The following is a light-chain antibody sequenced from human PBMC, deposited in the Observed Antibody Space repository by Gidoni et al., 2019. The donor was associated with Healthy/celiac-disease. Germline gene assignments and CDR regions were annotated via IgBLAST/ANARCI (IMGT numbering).Light chain of an antibody. CDR1: QSVLYSSNNKNY. J-gene: IGKJ4*01. CDR3: QQYYSTPPA. V-gene: IGKV4-1*01. Sequence: QSVLYSSNNKNYLAWYQQKPGQPPKLLIYWASTRESGVPDRFSGSGSGTDFTLTISSLQAEDVAVYYCQQYYSTPPAFGGGTKVEIK. CDR2: WAS.